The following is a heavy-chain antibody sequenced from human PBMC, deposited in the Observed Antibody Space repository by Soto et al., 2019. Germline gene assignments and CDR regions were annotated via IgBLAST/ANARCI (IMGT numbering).Heavy chain of an antibody. CDR1: GGSISSYY. Sequence: SETLSLTCTVSGGSISSYYWSWIRQPAGKGLEWIGRIYTSGSTNYNPSLKSRVTMSVDTSKNQFSLKLSSVTAADTAVYYCARDTRDNYYDSSGYRNWFDPWGQGTLVTVSS. D-gene: IGHD3-22*01. CDR2: IYTSGST. CDR3: ARDTRDNYYDSSGYRNWFDP. V-gene: IGHV4-4*07. J-gene: IGHJ5*02.